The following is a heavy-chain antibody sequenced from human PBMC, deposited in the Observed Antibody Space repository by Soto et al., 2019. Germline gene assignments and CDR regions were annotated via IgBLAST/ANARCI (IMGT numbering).Heavy chain of an antibody. J-gene: IGHJ6*02. V-gene: IGHV4-59*01. CDR2: IYYSGST. CDR1: GGSISSYY. D-gene: IGHD3-3*01. Sequence: PSETLSLTCTVSGGSISSYYWSWIRQPPGKGLEWIGYIYYSGSTNYNPSLKSRVTISVDTSKNQFSLKLSSVTAADTAVYYCARDQSRIKIFGVAFGGMDVWGQGTTVTVSS. CDR3: ARDQSRIKIFGVAFGGMDV.